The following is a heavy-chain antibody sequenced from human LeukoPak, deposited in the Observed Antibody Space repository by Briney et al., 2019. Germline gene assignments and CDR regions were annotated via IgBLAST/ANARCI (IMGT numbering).Heavy chain of an antibody. Sequence: GGSLRLSCAASGFTFSSYGMHWVRQAPGKGLEWVAVISYDGSNKYYADSVKGRFTISRDNSKNTLYLQMNSLRAEDTAVYYCATPRGYSGYDPVDYWGQGTLVTVSS. CDR1: GFTFSSYG. CDR3: ATPRGYSGYDPVDY. J-gene: IGHJ4*02. CDR2: ISYDGSNK. V-gene: IGHV3-30*03. D-gene: IGHD5-12*01.